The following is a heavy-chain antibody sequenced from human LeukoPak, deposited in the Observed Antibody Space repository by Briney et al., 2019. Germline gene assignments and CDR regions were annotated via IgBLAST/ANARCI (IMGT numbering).Heavy chain of an antibody. Sequence: GGSLRLSCAASGFTFSNAWMSWVRQVPGKGLEWIGRIKSKTDNGTADYAAPVKGRFSISRDDLKNTLYLQINSLENEDTAVYYCSTILHWGQGTLVTVSS. CDR2: IKSKTDNGTA. J-gene: IGHJ4*02. CDR3: STILH. D-gene: IGHD2-15*01. V-gene: IGHV3-15*01. CDR1: GFTFSNAW.